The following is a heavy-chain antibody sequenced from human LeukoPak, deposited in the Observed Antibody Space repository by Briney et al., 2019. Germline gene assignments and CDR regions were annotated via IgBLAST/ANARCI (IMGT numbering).Heavy chain of an antibody. Sequence: GGSLRLSCAASGFTFGSYSMNWVRQAPGKGLEWVSSISSSSSYIYYADSVRGRFTISRDNAKNSLYLQMNSLRAEDTAVYYCAAGNWNFDVWGKGTTVTVSS. J-gene: IGHJ6*04. D-gene: IGHD1-7*01. V-gene: IGHV3-21*01. CDR2: ISSSSSYI. CDR3: AAGNWNFDV. CDR1: GFTFGSYS.